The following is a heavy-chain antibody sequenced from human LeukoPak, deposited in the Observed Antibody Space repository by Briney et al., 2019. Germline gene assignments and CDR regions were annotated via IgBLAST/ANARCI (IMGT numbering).Heavy chain of an antibody. J-gene: IGHJ4*02. CDR2: ISGSSGII. Sequence: GGSLRLSCAASGFTFSSYSMNWVRQAPGKGLEWVSYISGSSGIIDYADSVRGRFTISRDNAKNSLYPQMNSLRAEDTAVYYCARGSTYYEGSGQVPFDYWGQGTLVTVSS. CDR3: ARGSTYYEGSGQVPFDY. D-gene: IGHD3-22*01. CDR1: GFTFSSYS. V-gene: IGHV3-48*01.